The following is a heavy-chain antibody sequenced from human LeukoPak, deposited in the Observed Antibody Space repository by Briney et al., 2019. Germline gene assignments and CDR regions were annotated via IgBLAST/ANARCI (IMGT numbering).Heavy chain of an antibody. CDR1: GFTFSSYW. J-gene: IGHJ6*03. D-gene: IGHD3-10*01. CDR2: IKQDGSEK. V-gene: IGHV3-7*01. CDR3: ARDGVTMVRGVKVLDYYYYYMDV. Sequence: GSLRLSCAASGFTFSSYWMNWVRQAPGKGLGWVANIKQDGSEKYYVDSVKGRFTISRDNAKNSLYLQMNSLRAEDTAVYYCARDGVTMVRGVKVLDYYYYYMDVWGKGTTVTISS.